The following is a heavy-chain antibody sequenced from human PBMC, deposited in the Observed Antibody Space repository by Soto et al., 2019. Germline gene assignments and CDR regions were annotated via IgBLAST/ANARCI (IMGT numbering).Heavy chain of an antibody. V-gene: IGHV4-39*01. D-gene: IGHD3-10*01. CDR1: GDSIRSNNYY. CDR3: ARHRGPTGPNY. J-gene: IGHJ4*02. CDR2: MYHSGNT. Sequence: QLQLQESGPGLVKPSETLSLTCSVSGDSIRSNNYYWGWIRQPPGKGLEWIGSMYHSGNTYHNPSLKSRVTIDVDTSKNQLSLNLRSVTAADTAVYYCARHRGPTGPNYWGQGTLVTVSS.